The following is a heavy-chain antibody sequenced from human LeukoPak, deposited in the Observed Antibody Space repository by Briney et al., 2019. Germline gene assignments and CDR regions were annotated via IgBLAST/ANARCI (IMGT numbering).Heavy chain of an antibody. V-gene: IGHV1-46*01. J-gene: IGHJ4*02. CDR3: ARDQEGFDY. CDR1: GYTFTSNY. CDR2: IYPRDGST. Sequence: ASVKVSCKASGYTFTSNYIHWVRQAPGQGLEWMGMIYPRDGSTSYAQKFQGRVTVTRDTSTSTVHMELSGLRSEDTAVYYCARDQEGFDYWGQGALVTVSS.